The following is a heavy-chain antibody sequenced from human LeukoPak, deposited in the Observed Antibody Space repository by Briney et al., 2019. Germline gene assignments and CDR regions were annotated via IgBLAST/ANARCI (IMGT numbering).Heavy chain of an antibody. CDR3: ARDDSTSDYYYYGMDV. CDR1: GYTFTRNS. Sequence: GASVKVSCKASGYTFTRNSIHWVRQAPGHELEWMGMNYPRDGSTSYAQKLQGRVTMTTDTSTSTAYMELRSLRSDDTAVYYCARDDSTSDYYYYGMDVWGQGTTVTVSS. J-gene: IGHJ6*02. D-gene: IGHD2-15*01. V-gene: IGHV1-46*01. CDR2: NYPRDGST.